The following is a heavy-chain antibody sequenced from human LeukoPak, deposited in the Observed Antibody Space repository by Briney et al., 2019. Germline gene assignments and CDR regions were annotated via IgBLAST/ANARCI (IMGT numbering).Heavy chain of an antibody. D-gene: IGHD6-19*01. CDR1: GGSISSGGYY. J-gene: IGHJ4*02. Sequence: SETLSLTCTVSGGSISSGGYYWSWIRQHPGKGLEWIGYIYYSGSTYYNPSLKSRVTISVDTSKNQFSLKLSSVTAADTAVYYCARIRRQWLVQILDYWGQGTLVTVSS. CDR2: IYYSGST. V-gene: IGHV4-31*03. CDR3: ARIRRQWLVQILDY.